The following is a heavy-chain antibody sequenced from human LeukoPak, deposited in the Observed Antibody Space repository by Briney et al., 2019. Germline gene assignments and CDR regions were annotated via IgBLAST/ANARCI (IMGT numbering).Heavy chain of an antibody. V-gene: IGHV1-46*01. J-gene: IGHJ4*02. Sequence: ASVKVSCKASGYTFTGYYMHWVRQAPGQGLEWMGMINPSGGSTSYIQNFQGRVTMTRDTSTSTVYMELSSLRSEGTAVYYCARDLLQLRGFDYWGQGTLVTVSS. D-gene: IGHD5-24*01. CDR1: GYTFTGYY. CDR2: INPSGGST. CDR3: ARDLLQLRGFDY.